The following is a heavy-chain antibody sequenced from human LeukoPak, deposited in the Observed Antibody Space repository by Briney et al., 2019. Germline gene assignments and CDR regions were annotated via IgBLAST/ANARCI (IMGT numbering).Heavy chain of an antibody. D-gene: IGHD3-10*01. V-gene: IGHV4-39*07. Sequence: PSETLSLTCTVSGGSISSGDYYWSWIRQPPGKGLEWIGEVHLDGRTNYNPSLKSRLIMSVDLPENHISLKLTSVTAADTAVYYCAREGGSYRPLDYSGQGTLVTVSS. CDR1: GGSISSGDYY. CDR3: AREGGSYRPLDY. J-gene: IGHJ4*02. CDR2: VHLDGRT.